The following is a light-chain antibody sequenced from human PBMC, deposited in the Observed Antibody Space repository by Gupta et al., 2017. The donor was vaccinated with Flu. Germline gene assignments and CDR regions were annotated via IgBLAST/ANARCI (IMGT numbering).Light chain of an antibody. CDR3: QQSYSTPRT. V-gene: IGKV1-39*01. Sequence: DIQMTQSPSSLSASVGDRVTITCRASQSITTYLNWYQQKPGKAPKFLIYAASSLQSGVPSRFSGSGSGTDFTLTINSLQPEDFATYYCQQSYSTPRTFGQGTKVEIK. CDR2: AAS. CDR1: QSITTY. J-gene: IGKJ1*01.